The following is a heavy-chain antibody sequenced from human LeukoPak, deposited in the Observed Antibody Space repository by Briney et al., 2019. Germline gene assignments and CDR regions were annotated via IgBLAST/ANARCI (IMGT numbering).Heavy chain of an antibody. CDR3: ARPGGSGYYYYRVEKYFQH. V-gene: IGHV3-21*01. D-gene: IGHD3-22*01. CDR2: ISSSSSYI. J-gene: IGHJ1*01. Sequence: PGGSLRLSCAASGFTFSSYSMNWVRQAPGKGLEWVSSISSSSSYIYYADSVKGRFTISRDNAKNSLYLQMNSLITEDTAVYYCARPGGSGYYYYRVEKYFQHWGQGTLVTVSS. CDR1: GFTFSSYS.